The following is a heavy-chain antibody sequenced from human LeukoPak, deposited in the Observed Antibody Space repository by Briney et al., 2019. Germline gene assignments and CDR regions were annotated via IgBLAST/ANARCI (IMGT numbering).Heavy chain of an antibody. J-gene: IGHJ4*02. CDR1: GFTFSSYA. D-gene: IGHD3-3*01. CDR2: ISGSGGST. Sequence: GGALRLSCAASGFTFSSYAMSWVRQAPGNGLEWVSAISGSGGSTYYADSVKGRFTISRANSKNTLYLQMNSLRAEDTAVYYCAKDSSIHLNYDFWSGYSRFDYWGQGTLVTVSS. V-gene: IGHV3-23*01. CDR3: AKDSSIHLNYDFWSGYSRFDY.